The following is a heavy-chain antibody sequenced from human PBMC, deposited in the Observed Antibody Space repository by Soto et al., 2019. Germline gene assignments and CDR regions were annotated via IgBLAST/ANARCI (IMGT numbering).Heavy chain of an antibody. Sequence: SSETLSLTCSVSGGSISSGGYDWSWIRQHPGKGLEWIGYIYYSGSAYYNPSLKSRVTISVDTSKNQFSLKLSSVTAADTAVYYCARDSGSYYIFDYWGQGTLVTVSS. CDR1: GGSISSGGYD. V-gene: IGHV4-31*03. D-gene: IGHD1-26*01. CDR3: ARDSGSYYIFDY. CDR2: IYYSGSA. J-gene: IGHJ4*02.